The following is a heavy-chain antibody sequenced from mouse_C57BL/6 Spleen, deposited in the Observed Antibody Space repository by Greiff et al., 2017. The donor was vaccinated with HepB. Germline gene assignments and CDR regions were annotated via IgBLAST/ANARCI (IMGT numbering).Heavy chain of an antibody. CDR3: AKVGQAWFAY. CDR2: IHPSDSDT. V-gene: IGHV1-74*01. CDR1: GYTFTSYW. Sequence: QVQLQQPGAELVKPGASVKVSCKASGYTFTSYWMHWVKQRTGQGLEWIGRIHPSDSDTNYNQKFKGKATLTVDKSSSTAYMQLNSLTAEDSAVYYCAKVGQAWFAYWGQGTLVTVSA. J-gene: IGHJ3*01. D-gene: IGHD3-3*01.